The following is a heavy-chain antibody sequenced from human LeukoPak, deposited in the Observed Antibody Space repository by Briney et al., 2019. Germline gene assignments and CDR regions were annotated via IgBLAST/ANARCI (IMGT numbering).Heavy chain of an antibody. J-gene: IGHJ3*02. CDR2: ISYHGRNI. Sequence: GGSLRLSCAASGFIFGNYAMHWVRQAPGKGLEWVAAISYHGRNIYYADSVKGRFIISRDNSENTLYLQMSRLTTEDTAMYYCAKGRGSYNALDIWGQGTVVTVSS. CDR1: GFIFGNYA. CDR3: AKGRGSYNALDI. V-gene: IGHV3-30-3*01. D-gene: IGHD3-10*01.